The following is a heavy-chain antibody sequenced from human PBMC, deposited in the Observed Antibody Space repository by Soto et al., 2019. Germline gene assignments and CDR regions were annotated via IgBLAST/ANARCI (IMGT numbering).Heavy chain of an antibody. CDR3: ARVWRQGYYFDY. V-gene: IGHV4-59*12. J-gene: IGHJ4*02. Sequence: SETLSLTCTVSGGSISSSSWGWIRQPPGRGLEWIGYIYNNGRTDYNPSLKSRVTMSVDTSKNQFSLKLSSVTAADTAVYYCARVWRQGYYFDYWGQGTMVTVSS. CDR1: GGSISSSS. CDR2: IYNNGRT. D-gene: IGHD2-21*01.